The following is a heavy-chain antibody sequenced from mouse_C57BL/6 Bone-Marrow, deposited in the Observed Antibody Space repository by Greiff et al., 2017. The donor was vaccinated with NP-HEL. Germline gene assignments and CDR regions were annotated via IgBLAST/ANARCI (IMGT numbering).Heavy chain of an antibody. Sequence: EVQVVESGGDLVKPGGSLKLSCAASGFTFSSYGMSWVRQTPDKRLEWVATISSGGSYTYYPDRVKGRFTISRDNAKNTLYLQMSSLKSEDTAMYYCARLCLRGFAYWGQGTLVTVSA. V-gene: IGHV5-6*01. D-gene: IGHD2-2*01. CDR2: ISSGGSYT. CDR3: ARLCLRGFAY. CDR1: GFTFSSYG. J-gene: IGHJ3*01.